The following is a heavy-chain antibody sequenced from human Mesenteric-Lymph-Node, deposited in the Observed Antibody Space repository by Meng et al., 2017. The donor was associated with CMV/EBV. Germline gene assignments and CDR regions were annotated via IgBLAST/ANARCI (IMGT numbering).Heavy chain of an antibody. CDR2: IIPILGIA. Sequence: SVKVSCKASGGTFSSYAISWVRQAPGHGLEWMGGIIPILGIANYAQKFQGRVTMTRDTSTSTVYMELSSLRSEDTAVYYCARTRTGDFWSGYYGDQFDYWGQGTLVTVSS. CDR3: ARTRTGDFWSGYYGDQFDY. D-gene: IGHD3-3*01. V-gene: IGHV1-69*10. CDR1: GGTFSSYA. J-gene: IGHJ4*02.